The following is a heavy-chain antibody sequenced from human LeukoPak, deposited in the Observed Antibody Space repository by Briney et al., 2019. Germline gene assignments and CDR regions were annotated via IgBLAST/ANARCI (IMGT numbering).Heavy chain of an antibody. CDR3: AKDYGGNWYYFDY. J-gene: IGHJ4*02. D-gene: IGHD4-23*01. CDR1: GFTFSSYG. V-gene: IGHV3-30*18. Sequence: GGSLRLSCAASGFTFSSYGMHWVRQAPGKGLEWVAVISYDGSNKYYADSVKGRFTISRDNSENTLYLQMNSLRAEDTAVYYCAKDYGGNWYYFDYWGQGTLVTVSS. CDR2: ISYDGSNK.